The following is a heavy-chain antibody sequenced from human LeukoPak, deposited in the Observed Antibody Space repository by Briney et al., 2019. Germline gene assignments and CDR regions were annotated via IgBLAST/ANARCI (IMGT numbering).Heavy chain of an antibody. Sequence: GGSLRLSCAASGFTFSRSAMAWVRQTPGKGLDWVSSISSSGNTYYADSVKGRFTISRDNSKNMLYLQMNSLRAEDTAVYYCVKGRISEDGLDFWGQGTLVTVSS. D-gene: IGHD6-13*01. V-gene: IGHV3-23*01. CDR1: GFTFSRSA. CDR3: VKGRISEDGLDF. J-gene: IGHJ4*02. CDR2: ISSSGNT.